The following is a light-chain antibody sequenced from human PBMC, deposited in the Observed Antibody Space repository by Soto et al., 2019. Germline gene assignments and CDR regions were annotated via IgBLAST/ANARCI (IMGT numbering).Light chain of an antibody. Sequence: DIQMTQSPTSLSASLRDRVTITCRASQPVPRYLNWYRQKPGKAPKLLIYKASSLESGVPSRFSGSGSGTEFTLTINSLQPDDFATYYCQQYNSYPWTFGQGTKVDIK. J-gene: IGKJ1*01. CDR2: KAS. CDR1: QPVPRY. CDR3: QQYNSYPWT. V-gene: IGKV1-5*03.